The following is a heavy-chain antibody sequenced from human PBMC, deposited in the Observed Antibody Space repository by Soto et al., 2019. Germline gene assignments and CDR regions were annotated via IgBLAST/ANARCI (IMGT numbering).Heavy chain of an antibody. CDR3: AREVYGGNVYFDF. J-gene: IGHJ4*02. CDR2: INGGNGDT. CDR1: GYTFTSSG. Sequence: GASVKVSCKASGYTFTSSGMQWVRQAPGQRLEWMGWINGGNGDTKYSQKFQDRVTITRDASASTAYMELSSLRFEDTAVYYCAREVYGGNVYFDFWGQGTLVTVSS. V-gene: IGHV1-3*01. D-gene: IGHD4-17*01.